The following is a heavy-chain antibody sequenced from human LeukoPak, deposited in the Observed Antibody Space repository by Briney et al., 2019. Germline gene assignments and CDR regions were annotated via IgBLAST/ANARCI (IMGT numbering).Heavy chain of an antibody. CDR1: GGSISSYY. CDR2: ISDIGSI. J-gene: IGHJ6*02. CDR3: ARGPRVVVAATRYYYYYGMDV. D-gene: IGHD2-15*01. V-gene: IGHV4-59*12. Sequence: SETLSLTCTVSGGSISSYYWSWIRQPPGKGLEWIAYISDIGSINYNPSLKSRVTISLDTSKNQFSLKLSSVTAADTAVYYCARGPRVVVAATRYYYYYGMDVWGQGTTVTVSS.